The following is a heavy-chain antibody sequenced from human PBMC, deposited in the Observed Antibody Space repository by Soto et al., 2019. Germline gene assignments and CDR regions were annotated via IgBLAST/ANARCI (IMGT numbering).Heavy chain of an antibody. CDR3: ARGTGQLSPCDS. CDR2: FSYSGST. D-gene: IGHD6-13*01. J-gene: IGHJ4*02. Sequence: SETLSLTCTVSGGSISSYYWSWIRRPPGRGLEWIGFFSYSGSTTYNPSLRTRVTMSLDTSNNQFSLKMSSVTAADTAVYYCARGTGQLSPCDSWGPGSLVTVAS. V-gene: IGHV4-59*08. CDR1: GGSISSYY.